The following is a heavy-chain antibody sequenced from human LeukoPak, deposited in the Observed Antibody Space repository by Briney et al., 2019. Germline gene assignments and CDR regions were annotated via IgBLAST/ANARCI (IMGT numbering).Heavy chain of an antibody. CDR2: INPNSGNT. CDR3: ARGPWATITADYYYYMDV. J-gene: IGHJ6*03. V-gene: IGHV1-8*03. CDR1: GYTFTGYY. D-gene: IGHD5-24*01. Sequence: ASVKVSCKASGYTFTGYYMHWVRQASGQGLEWMGWINPNSGNTGYAQKFQGRVTITRNTSISTAYMELSSLRSEDTAVYYCARGPWATITADYYYYMDVWGKGTTVTVSS.